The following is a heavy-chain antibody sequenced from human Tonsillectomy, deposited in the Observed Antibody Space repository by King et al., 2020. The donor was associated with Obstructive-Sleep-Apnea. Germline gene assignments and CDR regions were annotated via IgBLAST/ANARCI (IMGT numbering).Heavy chain of an antibody. D-gene: IGHD3-10*01. Sequence: VQLVQSGGGVVQPGGSLRLSCVASGFTFSSYGMHWVRQAPGKGLEWVAFIRFDGSIKYYADSVQGGFTISRDNSKTTLYLQMNSLRADDTAVYSWAKDVERDGSGSYYLGPFDSWGQGTLVTVSS. CDR1: GFTFSSYG. CDR2: IRFDGSIK. J-gene: IGHJ4*02. CDR3: AKDVERDGSGSYYLGPFDS. V-gene: IGHV3-30*02.